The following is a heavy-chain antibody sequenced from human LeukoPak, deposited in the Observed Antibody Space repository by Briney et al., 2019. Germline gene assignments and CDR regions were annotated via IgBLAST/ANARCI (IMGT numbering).Heavy chain of an antibody. V-gene: IGHV4-61*01. CDR1: GGSISSSSYY. Sequence: SETLSLTCTVSGGSISSSSYYWGWIRQPPGKGLEWIGYIYYSGSTNYNPSLKSRVTISVDTSKNQFSLKLSSVTAADTAVYYCAREFFYGSGYDWGQGTLFTVSS. J-gene: IGHJ4*02. CDR2: IYYSGST. CDR3: AREFFYGSGYD. D-gene: IGHD3-10*01.